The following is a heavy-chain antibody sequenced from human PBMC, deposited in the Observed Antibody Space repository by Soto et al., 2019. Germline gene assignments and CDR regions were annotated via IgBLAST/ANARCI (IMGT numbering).Heavy chain of an antibody. CDR3: ARDRIAAAGIHYYGMDV. V-gene: IGHV3-33*01. CDR2: IWYDGRNK. Sequence: PGGSLRLSCAASGFTFSSYGMHWVRQAPGKGLEWVAVIWYDGRNKYYADSVKGRFTISRDNSKNTLYLQMNSLRAEDTAVYYCARDRIAAAGIHYYGMDVWGQGTTVTVSS. J-gene: IGHJ6*02. CDR1: GFTFSSYG. D-gene: IGHD6-13*01.